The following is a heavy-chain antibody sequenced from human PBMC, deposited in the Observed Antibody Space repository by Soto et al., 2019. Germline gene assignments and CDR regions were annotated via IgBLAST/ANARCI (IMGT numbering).Heavy chain of an antibody. CDR2: INSDGSST. CDR1: GFTFSSYW. CDR3: ARDGESLYYYYGMDV. J-gene: IGHJ6*02. D-gene: IGHD3-3*01. V-gene: IGHV3-74*01. Sequence: GGSLRLSCAASGFTFSSYWMHWVRQAPGKGLVWVSRINSDGSSTSYADSVKGRFTISRDNAKNTLYLQMNSLRAEDTAVYYCARDGESLYYYYGMDVWGQGTTVTVSS.